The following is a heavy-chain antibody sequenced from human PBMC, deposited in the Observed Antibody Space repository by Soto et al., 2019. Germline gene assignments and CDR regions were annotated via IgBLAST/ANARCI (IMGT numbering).Heavy chain of an antibody. CDR3: ARGNVDTAMVLYHYYGMDV. Sequence: QVQLVQSGAEVKKPGSSVKVSCKASGGTFSSYAISWVRQAPEQGLEWMGGIIPIFGTANYAQKFQGRVTITAGESRSTAYMELSSLRSEDKAVYYCARGNVDTAMVLYHYYGMDVWGQGTTVTVSS. J-gene: IGHJ6*02. D-gene: IGHD5-18*01. CDR1: GGTFSSYA. V-gene: IGHV1-69*01. CDR2: IIPIFGTA.